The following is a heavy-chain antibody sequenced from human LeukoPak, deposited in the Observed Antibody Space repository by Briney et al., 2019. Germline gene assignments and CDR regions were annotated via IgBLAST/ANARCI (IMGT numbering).Heavy chain of an antibody. J-gene: IGHJ3*02. V-gene: IGHV3-20*01. CDR1: GFTFSSYG. CDR2: INWNGGST. Sequence: GGSLRLSCAASGFTFSSYGMHWVRQAPGKGLEWVSGINWNGGSTGYADSVKGRFTISRDNAKNSLYLQMNSLRAEDTALYHCARGAYNDAFDIWGQGTMVTVSS. CDR3: ARGAYNDAFDI. D-gene: IGHD5-24*01.